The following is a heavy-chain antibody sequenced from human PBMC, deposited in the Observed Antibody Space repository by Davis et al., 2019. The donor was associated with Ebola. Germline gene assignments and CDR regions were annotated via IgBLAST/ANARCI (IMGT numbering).Heavy chain of an antibody. Sequence: GGSLRLSCAASGFVFSSYVMSWVRRAPGKGLEWVSTLGLSADTYYADSVKGRFTISRDNSKNTLHLQMNSLRVEDTAIYYCTTPGGQDSGYDVFDIWGQGTMVTVSS. CDR1: GFVFSSYV. D-gene: IGHD5-12*01. J-gene: IGHJ3*02. CDR3: TTPGGQDSGYDVFDI. V-gene: IGHV3-23*01. CDR2: LGLSADT.